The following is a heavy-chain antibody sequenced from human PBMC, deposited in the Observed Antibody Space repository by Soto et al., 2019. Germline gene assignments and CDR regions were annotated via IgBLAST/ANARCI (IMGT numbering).Heavy chain of an antibody. D-gene: IGHD2-21*02. CDR1: GYTFTSYA. CDR3: ARAWVVVTAPDY. CDR2: INAGNGNT. J-gene: IGHJ4*02. Sequence: QVQLVQSGAEEKKPGASVKVSCKASGYTFTSYAMHWVRQAPGQRLEWMGWINAGNGNTKYSQTFQGRVTITRDTSASTAYMELSILRSEDTAVYYCARAWVVVTAPDYWGQGTLVTVPS. V-gene: IGHV1-3*05.